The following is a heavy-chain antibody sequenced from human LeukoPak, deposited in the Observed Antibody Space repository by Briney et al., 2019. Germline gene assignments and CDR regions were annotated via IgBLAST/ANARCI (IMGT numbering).Heavy chain of an antibody. V-gene: IGHV6-1*01. CDR2: TYYRSKWYN. CDR1: GDSVSSNSAA. D-gene: IGHD3-9*01. Sequence: SQTLSLTCAISGDSVSSNSAAWNWIRQSPSRGLEWLGRTYYRSKWYNDYAVSVKSRITINPDTSKNQFSLQLNSVTPEDTAVYYCARHRYDILTGYYTESDYWGQGTLVTVSS. J-gene: IGHJ4*02. CDR3: ARHRYDILTGYYTESDY.